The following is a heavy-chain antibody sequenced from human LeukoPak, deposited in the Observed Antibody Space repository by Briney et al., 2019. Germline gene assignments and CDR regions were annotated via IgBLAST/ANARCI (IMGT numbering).Heavy chain of an antibody. J-gene: IGHJ1*01. Sequence: SETLSLTCAVYGGSFSGYYWSWIRQPPGKGLEWIGEINHSGSTNYNPSLKSRVTISVDTSKNQFSLKLSSVTAADTAVYYCARPWRYCSSTSCSMGYFQPWGQGPLVTGPS. CDR3: ARPWRYCSSTSCSMGYFQP. CDR2: INHSGST. CDR1: GGSFSGYY. V-gene: IGHV4-34*01. D-gene: IGHD2-2*01.